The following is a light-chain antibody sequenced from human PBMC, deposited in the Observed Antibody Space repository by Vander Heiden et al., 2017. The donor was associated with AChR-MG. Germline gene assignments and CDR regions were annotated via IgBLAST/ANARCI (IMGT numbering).Light chain of an antibody. J-gene: IGKJ1*01. CDR3: QQYNNWPPWT. CDR2: GAS. Sequence: ELVMTQSPATLSVSPGERATLSCRASQSVSNSLAWYQQKPGQAPRLLIYGASTRATGIPARFNGSGSGTEFTLTISSLQSEDFAVYYCQQYNNWPPWTFGQGTTVEIK. V-gene: IGKV3-15*01. CDR1: QSVSNS.